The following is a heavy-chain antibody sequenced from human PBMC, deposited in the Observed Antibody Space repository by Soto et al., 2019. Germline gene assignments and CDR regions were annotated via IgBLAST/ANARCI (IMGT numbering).Heavy chain of an antibody. V-gene: IGHV4-34*01. CDR1: GGSFSGYD. CDR3: ARGGGCSSTSCYGYYYYYYGMDV. CDR2: INHSGST. Sequence: SETLSLTCAVYGGSFSGYDWSWIRQPPGKGLEWIGEINHSGSTNYNPSLKSRVTISVDTSKNQFSLKLSSVTAADTAVYYCARGGGCSSTSCYGYYYYYYGMDVWGQGTTVTVSS. D-gene: IGHD2-2*01. J-gene: IGHJ6*02.